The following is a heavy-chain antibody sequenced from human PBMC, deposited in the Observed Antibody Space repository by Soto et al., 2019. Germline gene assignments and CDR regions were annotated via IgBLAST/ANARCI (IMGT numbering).Heavy chain of an antibody. J-gene: IGHJ4*02. CDR3: ARSYY. Sequence: QVQLVESGGGVVQPGRSLRLSCAASGFTFSSYAMHWVRQAPGKGLEWVAVISYDGSNKYYADSVKGRFTISRDNSKNTLNLQMNSLRAEDTAVYYCARSYYWGQGTLVTVSS. V-gene: IGHV3-30-3*01. CDR2: ISYDGSNK. CDR1: GFTFSSYA. D-gene: IGHD1-26*01.